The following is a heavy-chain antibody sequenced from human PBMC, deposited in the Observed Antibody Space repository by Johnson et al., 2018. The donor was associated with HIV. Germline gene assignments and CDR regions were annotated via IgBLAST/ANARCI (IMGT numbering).Heavy chain of an antibody. CDR3: ARDTYYYDSSGYLDAFDI. V-gene: IGHV3-23*04. J-gene: IGHJ3*02. D-gene: IGHD3-22*01. CDR2: ISGSGGST. CDR1: GFTFDDYG. Sequence: VQLVESGGGVVRPGGSLRLSCAASGFTFDDYGMSWVRQAPGKGLEWVSAISGSGGSTYYADSVKGRFTISRDNSKNTLYLQMNSLRAEDTAVYYCARDTYYYDSSGYLDAFDIWGQGTLVTVSS.